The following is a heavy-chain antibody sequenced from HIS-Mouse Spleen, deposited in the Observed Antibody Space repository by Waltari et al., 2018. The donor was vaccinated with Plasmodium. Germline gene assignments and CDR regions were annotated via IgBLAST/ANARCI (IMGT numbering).Heavy chain of an antibody. CDR1: GFSLITSVMC. D-gene: IGHD6-6*01. J-gene: IGHJ6*02. Sequence: QVTLRESGPALVKPTQTLTLTCTFSGFSLITSVMCVTLLRQPPGQALEWLARIDWDDDKYYSTSLKTRLTISKDTSKNQVVLTMTNMDPVDTATYYCARTTYSSSSAKYYYYGMDVWGQGTTVTVSS. V-gene: IGHV2-70*15. CDR2: IDWDDDK. CDR3: ARTTYSSSSAKYYYYGMDV.